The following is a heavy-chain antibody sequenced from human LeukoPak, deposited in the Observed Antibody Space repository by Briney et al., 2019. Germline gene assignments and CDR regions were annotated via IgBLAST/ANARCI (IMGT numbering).Heavy chain of an antibody. J-gene: IGHJ4*02. CDR2: IIPILGIA. V-gene: IGHV1-69*04. CDR3: ARVPSCSSTSCETDY. D-gene: IGHD2-2*01. Sequence: GASVKVSCKASGGTFSSYAISWVRQAPGQGLEWMGRIIPILGIANYAQKFQGRATITADKSTSTAYMELSSLRSEDTAVYYCARVPSCSSTSCETDYWGQGTLVTVSS. CDR1: GGTFSSYA.